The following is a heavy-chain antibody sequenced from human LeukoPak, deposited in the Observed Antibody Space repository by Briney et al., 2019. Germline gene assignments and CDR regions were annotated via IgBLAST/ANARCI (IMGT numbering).Heavy chain of an antibody. V-gene: IGHV3-30*02. CDR2: IRYDGSNK. CDR3: AKEPYDFWSGFDY. J-gene: IGHJ4*02. D-gene: IGHD3-3*01. CDR1: GFTFSSYG. Sequence: GGSLRLSCAASGFTFSSYGMHWVRQAPGKGLEWVAFIRYDGSNKYYAASVKGRFTISRDNSKNTLYLQMNSLIAEDTAVYYCAKEPYDFWSGFDYWGQGTLVTASS.